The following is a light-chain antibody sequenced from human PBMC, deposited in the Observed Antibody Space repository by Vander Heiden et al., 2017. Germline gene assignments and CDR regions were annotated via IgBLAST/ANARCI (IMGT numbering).Light chain of an antibody. CDR1: SSDVGGYEY. V-gene: IGLV2-8*01. Sequence: QSALAQPPSASGSPGQSVAISCTGSSSDVGGYEYVSWYQPHPGKAPKLIIYEVTKRSSGVPDRFSGSKSGNTASLTVSGLQAEDEADYYCSSYAGNNNKVFGTGTKVTVL. CDR3: SSYAGNNNKV. J-gene: IGLJ1*01. CDR2: EVT.